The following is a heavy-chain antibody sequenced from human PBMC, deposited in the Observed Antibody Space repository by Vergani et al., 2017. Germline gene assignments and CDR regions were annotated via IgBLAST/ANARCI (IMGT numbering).Heavy chain of an antibody. CDR2: ISYDGTEK. J-gene: IGHJ4*02. CDR1: GFSFGNYA. D-gene: IGHD5-18*01. V-gene: IGHV3-30-3*01. CDR3: SRGRGYSFGYSDY. Sequence: QVHLVESGGGVVQPGRSLRLSCAASGFSFGNYAMHWVRQAPGKGLEWVGVISYDGTEKKYADSVNGRFTISRDDSKRLAYLQLSGLKTEDTAVYFCSRGRGYSFGYSDYWGQGTLVTVSS.